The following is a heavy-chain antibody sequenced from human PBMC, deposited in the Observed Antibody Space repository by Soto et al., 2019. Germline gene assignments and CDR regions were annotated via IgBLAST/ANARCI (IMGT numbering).Heavy chain of an antibody. CDR3: ARRPLTLRSKGGWFDP. D-gene: IGHD4-17*01. CDR2: IYYSGST. J-gene: IGHJ5*02. V-gene: IGHV4-30-4*01. Sequence: QVQLQESGPGLVKPSQTLSLTCTVSGGSISSGDYYWSWIRQPPGKGLEWIGYIYYSGSTYYNPSLKSRVTISVDTSKNQFSLKLSSVTAADTAVYYCARRPLTLRSKGGWFDPWGQGTLVTVSS. CDR1: GGSISSGDYY.